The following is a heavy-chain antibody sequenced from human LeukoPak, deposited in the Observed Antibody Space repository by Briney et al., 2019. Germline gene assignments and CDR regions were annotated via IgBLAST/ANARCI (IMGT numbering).Heavy chain of an antibody. CDR2: LQDSGST. CDR3: ARRHYSGYDVFDY. J-gene: IGHJ4*02. D-gene: IGHD5-12*01. CDR1: GGSISSSTSY. Sequence: PSETLSLTCTVSGGSISSSTSYWGWIRQPPGKGLEWIGSLQDSGSTYYNPSLKSRVIISVDTSKNQFSLKLSSVTASDTAVYYCARRHYSGYDVFDYWGQGTLVTVSS. V-gene: IGHV4-39*01.